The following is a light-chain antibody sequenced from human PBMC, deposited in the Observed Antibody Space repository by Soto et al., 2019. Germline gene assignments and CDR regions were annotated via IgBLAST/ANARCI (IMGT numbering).Light chain of an antibody. J-gene: IGKJ2*01. CDR1: QSVSSY. CDR3: QQRSNWPVT. V-gene: IGKV3-11*01. Sequence: EIVLTQSPATLPLSPGETATLSSRASQSVSSYLAWYQQKPCQAHRLLIYDASNRATGIPARFSGSGSGTDFTLTISSLEPEDFADYYCQQRSNWPVTFGQGTKLEIK. CDR2: DAS.